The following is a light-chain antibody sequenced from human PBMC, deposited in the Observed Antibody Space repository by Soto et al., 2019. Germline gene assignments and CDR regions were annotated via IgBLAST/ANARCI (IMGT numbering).Light chain of an antibody. CDR1: QSLFYSYNNYNY. Sequence: IVMTQSPDSLAVSLGERATINCKSSQSLFYSYNNYNYLAWYQQKPGQPPKVLIYWASTRASGVPDRFSGSGYGTESTLTISSLQAEDVAVYYCQEYLNSLPAFGQGTKVEVK. J-gene: IGKJ1*01. CDR3: QEYLNSLPA. CDR2: WAS. V-gene: IGKV4-1*01.